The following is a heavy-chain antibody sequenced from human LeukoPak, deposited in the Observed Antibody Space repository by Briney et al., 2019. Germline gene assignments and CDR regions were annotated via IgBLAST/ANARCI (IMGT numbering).Heavy chain of an antibody. Sequence: GGSLRLSCVASGFSFSRYWMSWVRQAPGRGLEWVANIKEDGSEQYYADSLKGRFTISRDNVKNSLYLHINSLRAEDTAVYYCARDSFETDIDYWGQGTLVTVSS. V-gene: IGHV3-7*01. CDR3: ARDSFETDIDY. J-gene: IGHJ4*02. D-gene: IGHD1-14*01. CDR2: IKEDGSEQ. CDR1: GFSFSRYW.